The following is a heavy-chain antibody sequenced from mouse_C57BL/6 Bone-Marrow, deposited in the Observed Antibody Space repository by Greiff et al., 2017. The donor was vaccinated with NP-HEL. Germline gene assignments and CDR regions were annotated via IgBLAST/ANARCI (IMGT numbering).Heavy chain of an antibody. CDR3: ARWDYYGSSYNY. Sequence: QVQLQQSGAELVRPGTSVKMSCKASGYTFTNYWIGWAKQRPGHGLEWIGDIYPGGGYTNYNEKFKGQATLTADKSSSTAYMQFSSLTSEDSAIYYCARWDYYGSSYNYWGQGTTLTVSS. V-gene: IGHV1-63*01. J-gene: IGHJ2*01. CDR1: GYTFTNYW. D-gene: IGHD1-1*01. CDR2: IYPGGGYT.